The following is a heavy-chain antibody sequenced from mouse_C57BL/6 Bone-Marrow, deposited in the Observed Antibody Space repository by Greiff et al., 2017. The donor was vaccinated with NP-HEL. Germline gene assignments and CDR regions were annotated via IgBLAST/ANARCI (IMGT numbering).Heavy chain of an antibody. D-gene: IGHD2-4*01. CDR2: ISSGGSYT. V-gene: IGHV5-6*01. CDR3: ASPYDYDVAWFAY. J-gene: IGHJ3*01. CDR1: GFTFSSYC. Sequence: EVMLVESGGDLVKPGGSLKLSCAASGFTFSSYCMSWVRQTPDKRLEWVASISSGGSYTYYPDSVKGRFTISRDIAKNTLYLQMSSLKSEDTAMYYCASPYDYDVAWFAYWGQGTLVTVSA.